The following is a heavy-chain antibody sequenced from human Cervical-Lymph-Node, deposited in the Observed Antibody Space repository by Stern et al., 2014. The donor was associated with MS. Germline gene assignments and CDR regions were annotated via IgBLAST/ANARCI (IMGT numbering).Heavy chain of an antibody. D-gene: IGHD3-22*01. CDR2: INPSGGST. J-gene: IGHJ4*02. V-gene: IGHV1-46*01. CDR1: GYTFTSYY. CDR3: ARSPNYYDSSDRYYFDY. Sequence: QMQLVQSGAEVKKPGASVKVSCKATGYTFTSYYMHWVRQAPGPGLEWMGIINPSGGSTSYAQKFQGRVTMTRDTSTSTVYMELSSLRSEDTAVYYCARSPNYYDSSDRYYFDYWGQGTLVTVSS.